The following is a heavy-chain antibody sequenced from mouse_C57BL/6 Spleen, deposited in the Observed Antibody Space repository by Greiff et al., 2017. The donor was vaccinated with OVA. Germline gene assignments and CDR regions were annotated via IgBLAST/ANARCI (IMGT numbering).Heavy chain of an antibody. CDR2: IDPSDSYT. Sequence: QVQLQQPGAELVKPGASVKLSCKASGYTFTSYWMQWVKQRPGQGLEWIGEIDPSDSYTNYNQKFKGKATLTVDTSSSTAYMQLSSLTSEDSAVYYCARGGDLRGYWGQGTTLTVSS. CDR3: ARGGDLRGY. CDR1: GYTFTSYW. J-gene: IGHJ2*01. V-gene: IGHV1-50*01. D-gene: IGHD1-1*01.